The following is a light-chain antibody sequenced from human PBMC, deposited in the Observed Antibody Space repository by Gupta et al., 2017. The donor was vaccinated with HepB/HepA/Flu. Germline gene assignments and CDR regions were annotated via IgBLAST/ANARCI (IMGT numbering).Light chain of an antibody. CDR3: ETWDSNIRV. Sequence: HLMVTHSSSASAPLGSSVTLTCTLSSGYSHYSLGWHQQQPGTATRFLMKVDSSGRYNKGSGIPDCFAGSSSGAARYLTISNLQSEDDAYYYCETWDSNIRVFGGGTKLTVL. CDR1: SGYSHYS. V-gene: IGLV4-60*03. J-gene: IGLJ2*01. CDR2: VDSSGRY.